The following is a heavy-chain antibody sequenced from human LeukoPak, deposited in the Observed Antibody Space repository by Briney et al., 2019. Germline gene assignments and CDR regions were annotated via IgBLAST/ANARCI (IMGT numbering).Heavy chain of an antibody. CDR2: INTDGSST. J-gene: IGHJ4*02. CDR3: ARDHLAPYFASYSSSSGTFDN. CDR1: GFTFSSYW. D-gene: IGHD6-6*01. Sequence: GGSLRLSCAASGFTFSSYWMHWVRQAPGKGLVWVSRINTDGSSTSYADSVKGRFTISRDNAKNTLYLQMNSLRAEDTAVYYCARDHLAPYFASYSSSSGTFDNWGQGTLVTVSS. V-gene: IGHV3-74*01.